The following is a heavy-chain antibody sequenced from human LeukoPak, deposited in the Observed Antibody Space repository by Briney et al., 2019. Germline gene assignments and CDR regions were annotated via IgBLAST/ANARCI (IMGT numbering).Heavy chain of an antibody. V-gene: IGHV1-18*01. D-gene: IGHD6-19*01. Sequence: ASVKVSCKASGYTFTSYGISWVRQAPGQGLEWMGWISAYNGNTNYAQKLQGRVTMTTDTSTSTAYMELRSLRSDDTAVYYCARDRYSSGRGYYYMDVWGKGTTVTVSS. J-gene: IGHJ6*03. CDR3: ARDRYSSGRGYYYMDV. CDR2: ISAYNGNT. CDR1: GYTFTSYG.